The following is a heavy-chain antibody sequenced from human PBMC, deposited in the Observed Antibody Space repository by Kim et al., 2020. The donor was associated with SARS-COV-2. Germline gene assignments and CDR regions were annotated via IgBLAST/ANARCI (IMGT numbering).Heavy chain of an antibody. CDR3: ARRALGYCSGGSCYSGFDP. J-gene: IGHJ5*02. V-gene: IGHV4-59*08. CDR2: IYYSGST. D-gene: IGHD2-15*01. Sequence: SETLSLTCTVSGGSISSYHWSWIRQPPGKGLEWIGYIYYSGSTNYNPSLKSRVTISVDTSKNQFSLKLSSVTAADTAVYYCARRALGYCSGGSCYSGFDPWGQGTLVTVSS. CDR1: GGSISSYH.